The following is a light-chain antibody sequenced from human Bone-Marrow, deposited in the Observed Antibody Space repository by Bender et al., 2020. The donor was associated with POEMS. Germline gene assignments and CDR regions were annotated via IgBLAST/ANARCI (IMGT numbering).Light chain of an antibody. CDR1: SSDVGGYDH. Sequence: QSALTQPASVSGSPGQSITISCTGTSSDVGGYDHVSWYQQHPGKDPKLMIYDVNYRPSGVSNRFSGSKSGNMASLTISGLQAEDEADYYCSSRTISSTWVFGGGTKLTVL. CDR2: DVN. J-gene: IGLJ3*02. CDR3: SSRTISSTWV. V-gene: IGLV2-14*03.